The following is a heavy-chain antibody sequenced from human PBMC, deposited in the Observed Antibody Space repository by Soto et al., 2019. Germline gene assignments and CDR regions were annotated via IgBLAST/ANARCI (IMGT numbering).Heavy chain of an antibody. J-gene: IGHJ4*02. D-gene: IGHD7-27*01. CDR3: ARGWGRIFDY. V-gene: IGHV4-34*01. Sequence: QVQLQQWGAGLLKPSETLSLTCAVYGGSFSGYYWNWIRQPPGKGLEWIGEINHSGSTNYNPSLKXRVTLSVDTSTNQFSLKLSSVTAADPAVYYCARGWGRIFDYWGQGTLVTVSS. CDR2: INHSGST. CDR1: GGSFSGYY.